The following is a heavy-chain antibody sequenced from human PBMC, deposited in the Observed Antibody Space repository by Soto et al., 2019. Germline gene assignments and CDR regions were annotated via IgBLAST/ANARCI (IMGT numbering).Heavy chain of an antibody. CDR1: GYSFTSYW. J-gene: IGHJ6*02. D-gene: IGHD5-12*01. V-gene: IGHV5-10-1*01. CDR2: IDPSDSYT. CDR3: ATAGDSGYDLGMDV. Sequence: PGESLKISCKGSGYSFTSYWISWVRQMLGKGLEWMGRIDPSDSYTNYSPSFQGHVTISADKSISTAYLQWSSLKASDTAMYYCATAGDSGYDLGMDVWGQGTTVTVSS.